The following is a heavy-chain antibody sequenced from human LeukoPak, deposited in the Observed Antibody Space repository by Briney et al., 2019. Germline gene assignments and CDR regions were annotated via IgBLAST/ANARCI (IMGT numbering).Heavy chain of an antibody. D-gene: IGHD5-18*01. J-gene: IGHJ4*02. CDR2: ISTSGSTI. Sequence: GGSLRLSCEASGFTFSDHYMSWIRQAPGKGLEWVSYISTSGSTIYYADSVKGRFTISRDDAKSSLYLQMSSLRAEDTAVYYCARGGYSYGYIQEYWGLGTLVTVSS. CDR1: GFTFSDHY. CDR3: ARGGYSYGYIQEY. V-gene: IGHV3-11*01.